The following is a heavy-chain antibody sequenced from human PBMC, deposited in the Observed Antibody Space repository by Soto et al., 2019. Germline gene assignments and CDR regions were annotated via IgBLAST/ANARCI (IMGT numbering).Heavy chain of an antibody. CDR1: GYTFTSYG. CDR3: ARDRSYNWFDP. V-gene: IGHV1-69*04. CDR2: IIPILGIA. Sequence: VQFSCKASGYTFTSYGVTWVRQAPGQGLEWMGRIIPILGIANYAQKFQGRVTITADKSTSTAYMELSSLRSEDTAVYYCARDRSYNWFDPWGQGTLVTVSS. J-gene: IGHJ5*02.